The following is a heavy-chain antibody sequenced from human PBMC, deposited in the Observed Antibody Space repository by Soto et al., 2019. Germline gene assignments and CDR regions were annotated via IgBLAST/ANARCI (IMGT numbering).Heavy chain of an antibody. V-gene: IGHV4-39*01. CDR2: IDYSGNT. Sequence: QLQLQESGPGLVKPSETLSLSCTVSGGSISSKSFYWGWIRQPPGKGLEWIGSIDYSGNTYYNASLKSRFTIADETSKNPLSQSLTSVTAADTGVYYCAIRNRMAPAGKFYYYGMDGWGQGTTVTVSS. CDR3: AIRNRMAPAGKFYYYGMDG. J-gene: IGHJ6*02. D-gene: IGHD6-13*01. CDR1: GGSISSKSFY.